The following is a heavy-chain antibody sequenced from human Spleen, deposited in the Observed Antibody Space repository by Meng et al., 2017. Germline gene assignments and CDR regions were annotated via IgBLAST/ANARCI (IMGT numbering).Heavy chain of an antibody. D-gene: IGHD2-8*01. V-gene: IGHV5-51*01. CDR2: IYPGDSDT. J-gene: IGHJ2*01. CDR3: ARLPCTNGVCSPLWYFDL. Sequence: GRSLRLSCKGSGYSFTSYWIGWVRQMPGKGLEWMGIIYPGDSDTRYSPSFQGQVTISADKSISTAYLQWSSLKASDTAMYYCARLPCTNGVCSPLWYFDLWGRGTLVTVSS. CDR1: GYSFTSYW.